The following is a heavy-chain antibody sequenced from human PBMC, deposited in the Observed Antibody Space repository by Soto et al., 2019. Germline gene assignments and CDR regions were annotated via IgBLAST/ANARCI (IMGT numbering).Heavy chain of an antibody. CDR2: IYYGGST. V-gene: IGHV4-59*08. J-gene: IGHJ4*02. CDR1: GGSISTDY. CDR3: AKNWNWGSLVH. D-gene: IGHD7-27*01. Sequence: SETLSLTCTVSGGSISTDYWSWIRKSPGKGLEWIGFIYYGGSTNYNPSLKSRVTISVDTPKNQFSLKLSSVTAADTAVYYCAKNWNWGSLVHWGQGTLVTVSS.